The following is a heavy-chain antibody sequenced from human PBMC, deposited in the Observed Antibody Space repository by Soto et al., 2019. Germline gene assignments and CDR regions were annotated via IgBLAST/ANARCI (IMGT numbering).Heavy chain of an antibody. D-gene: IGHD3-22*01. J-gene: IGHJ5*02. CDR2: ISYDGSNK. CDR3: ARDFYYSATTGYYPIS. Sequence: GGSLRLSCAASGFTFSSYAMHWVRQAPGKGLEWVAVISYDGSNKYYADSVKGRFTISRDNSKNTLYLQMNSLRAEDTAVYYCARDFYYSATTGYYPISWGQGTLVTGSS. V-gene: IGHV3-30-3*01. CDR1: GFTFSSYA.